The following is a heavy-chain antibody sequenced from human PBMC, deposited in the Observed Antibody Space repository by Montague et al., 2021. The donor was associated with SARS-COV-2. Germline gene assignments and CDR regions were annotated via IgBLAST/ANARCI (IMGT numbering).Heavy chain of an antibody. J-gene: IGHJ6*02. CDR1: GFTFSSYG. Sequence: SLRLSCAASGFTFSSYGMHWVRQAPGKGLEWVVVIWYDGSNKYYADSVKGRFTISRDNSKNTLYLQMNSLRAEDTAVYYCARDRGYSYGPTYYYYGMDVWGQGTTVTVSS. D-gene: IGHD5-18*01. CDR3: ARDRGYSYGPTYYYYGMDV. V-gene: IGHV3-33*01. CDR2: IWYDGSNK.